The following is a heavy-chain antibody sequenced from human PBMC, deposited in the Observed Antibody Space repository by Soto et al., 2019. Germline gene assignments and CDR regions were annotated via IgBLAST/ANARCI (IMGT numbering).Heavy chain of an antibody. D-gene: IGHD6-13*01. Sequence: ASVKVSCKASGYTFTGYYMHWVRQAPGQGLEWMGWINPNSGGTNYAQKFQGWVTMTRDTSISTAYMELSRLRSDDTAVYYCAREAPRYSSSREEAFDIWDQGTMVTVSS. V-gene: IGHV1-2*04. CDR1: GYTFTGYY. CDR2: INPNSGGT. J-gene: IGHJ3*02. CDR3: AREAPRYSSSREEAFDI.